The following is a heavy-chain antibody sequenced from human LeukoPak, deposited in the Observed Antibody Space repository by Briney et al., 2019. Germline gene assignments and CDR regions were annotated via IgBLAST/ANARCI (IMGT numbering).Heavy chain of an antibody. Sequence: ASVKVSCKASGYTFTGYYMHWVRQAPGQGLEWMGWINPNSGGTNYAQKFQGRVTMTRDTSISTAYMELRSLRSDDTAAYYCARVTVAAAGGYFDYWGQGTLVTVSS. CDR1: GYTFTGYY. D-gene: IGHD6-13*01. V-gene: IGHV1-2*02. CDR2: INPNSGGT. J-gene: IGHJ4*02. CDR3: ARVTVAAAGGYFDY.